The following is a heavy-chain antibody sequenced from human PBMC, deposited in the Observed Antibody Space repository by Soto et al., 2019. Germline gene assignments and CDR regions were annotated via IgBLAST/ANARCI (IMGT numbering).Heavy chain of an antibody. CDR1: GFTFSSYG. CDR3: ARENTYYDFWSGDIPQTYGMDV. J-gene: IGHJ6*02. V-gene: IGHV3-30*03. Sequence: GGSLRLSCAASGFTFSSYGMHWVRQAPGKGLEWVAVISYDGSNKYYADSVKGRFTISRDNSKNTLYLQMNSLRAEDTAVYYCARENTYYDFWSGDIPQTYGMDVWGQGTTVTVSS. D-gene: IGHD3-3*01. CDR2: ISYDGSNK.